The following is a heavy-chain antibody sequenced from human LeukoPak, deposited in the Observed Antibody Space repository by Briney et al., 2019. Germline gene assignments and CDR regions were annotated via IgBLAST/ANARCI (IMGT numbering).Heavy chain of an antibody. CDR2: IIPIFGTA. CDR3: ARDLFPQYCSGGSCYSSPGYYFDY. V-gene: IGHV1-69*05. J-gene: IGHJ4*02. D-gene: IGHD2-15*01. Sequence: ASVKVSCKASGGTFSSYAISWVRQAPGQGLEWMGRIIPIFGTANYAQKFQGRVTITTDESTSTAYMELSSLRSEDTAVYYCARDLFPQYCSGGSCYSSPGYYFDYWGQGTLLTVSS. CDR1: GGTFSSYA.